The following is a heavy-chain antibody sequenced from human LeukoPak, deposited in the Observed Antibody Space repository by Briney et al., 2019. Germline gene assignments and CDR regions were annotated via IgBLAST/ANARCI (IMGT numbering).Heavy chain of an antibody. Sequence: SETLSLTCTVSGGSISSYYWSWIRQPAGEGLEWIRRIYTSGSTNYNPSLKSRVTMSVDTSKNQFSLKLSSVTAADTAVYYCARVELYAFDIWGHGTMVTVSS. CDR3: ARVELYAFDI. CDR2: IYTSGST. CDR1: GGSISSYY. J-gene: IGHJ3*02. V-gene: IGHV4-4*07. D-gene: IGHD3-10*01.